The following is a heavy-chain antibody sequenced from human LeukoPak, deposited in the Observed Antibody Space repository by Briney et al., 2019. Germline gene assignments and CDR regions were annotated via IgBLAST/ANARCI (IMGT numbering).Heavy chain of an antibody. D-gene: IGHD2-21*02. V-gene: IGHV3-74*01. CDR2: INSDGSST. Sequence: GGSLRLSCAASGFTFSSYWVHWVRQAPGKGLVWVSRINSDGSSTSYADSVKGRFTISRDNAKNTLYLQMNSLRAEDTAVYYCARAYCGGDCYPDHWGQGTLVTVSS. CDR3: ARAYCGGDCYPDH. J-gene: IGHJ5*02. CDR1: GFTFSSYW.